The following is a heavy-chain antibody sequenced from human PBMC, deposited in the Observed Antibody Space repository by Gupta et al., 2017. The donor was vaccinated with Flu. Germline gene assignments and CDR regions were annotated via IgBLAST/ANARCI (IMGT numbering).Heavy chain of an antibody. Sequence: EVQLVESGGGLAQRGRSLRLSCVASQFNFDDYAMHWVRQAPGKGLEWVSGISWNGENVAYADSVKSRFTISRDSARKSLHLQMDSLTAEDTAFYYCAKSHSVAGDTGPFGSWGKGTLVTVSS. CDR3: AKSHSVAGDTGPFGS. J-gene: IGHJ4*02. V-gene: IGHV3-9*01. CDR2: ISWNGENV. D-gene: IGHD6-19*01. CDR1: QFNFDDYA.